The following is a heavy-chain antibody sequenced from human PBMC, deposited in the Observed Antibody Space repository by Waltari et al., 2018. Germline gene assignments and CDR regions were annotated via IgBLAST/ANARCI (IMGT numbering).Heavy chain of an antibody. CDR2: IDHSGTT. CDR3: ASGYTYYYDSSGYPRSDY. Sequence: QVQLQQWGAGLLKPSETLSLTCAVYGGSFSGYYWSWIRQPPGKGLEWIGEIDHSGTTKYNPSLKSRVTISIDTSKNHFSLKLSSVTAADTAVYYCASGYTYYYDSSGYPRSDYWGQGTLVTVSS. V-gene: IGHV4-34*01. D-gene: IGHD3-22*01. CDR1: GGSFSGYY. J-gene: IGHJ4*02.